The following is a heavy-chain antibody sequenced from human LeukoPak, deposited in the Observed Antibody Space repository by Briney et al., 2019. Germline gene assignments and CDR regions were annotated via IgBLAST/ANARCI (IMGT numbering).Heavy chain of an antibody. V-gene: IGHV3-11*01. D-gene: IGHD3-22*01. CDR1: GFTFSDYY. J-gene: IGHJ3*02. CDR3: AKFMWIGKTMTQDDAFDI. CDR2: ISSSGSTI. Sequence: GGSLRLSCAASGFTFSDYYMSWIRQAPGKGLEWVSYISSSGSTIYYADSVKGRFTISRDNAKNSLYLQMNSLRAEDTAVYYCAKFMWIGKTMTQDDAFDIWGQGTMVTVSS.